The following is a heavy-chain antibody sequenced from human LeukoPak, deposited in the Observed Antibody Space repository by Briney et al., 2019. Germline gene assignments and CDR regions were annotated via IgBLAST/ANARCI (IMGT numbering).Heavy chain of an antibody. J-gene: IGHJ4*02. CDR2: INHSGST. D-gene: IGHD2-2*01. CDR1: GGSFSGYY. Sequence: SETLSLTCAVYGGSFSGYYWNWIRQPPGKGLQWIGEINHSGSTNYNPSLKSRVTISVDTSKNQFSLKLSSVTAADTAVYYCARAPCSSTSCSHFDYWGQGTLVTVSS. V-gene: IGHV4-34*09. CDR3: ARAPCSSTSCSHFDY.